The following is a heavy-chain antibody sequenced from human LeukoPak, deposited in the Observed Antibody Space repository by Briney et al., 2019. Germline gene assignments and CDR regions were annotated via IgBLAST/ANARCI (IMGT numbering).Heavy chain of an antibody. CDR3: ARVRLLWFGEWRGGLDY. J-gene: IGHJ4*02. CDR2: INHSGST. V-gene: IGHV4-34*01. CDR1: GGSFSGYY. D-gene: IGHD3-10*01. Sequence: PSETLSLTCAVYGGSFSGYYWSWIRQPPGKGLEWIGEINHSGSTNYNPSLKSRVTISVDTSKNQFSLKLSSMTAADTAVYYCARVRLLWFGEWRGGLDYWGQGTLVTVSS.